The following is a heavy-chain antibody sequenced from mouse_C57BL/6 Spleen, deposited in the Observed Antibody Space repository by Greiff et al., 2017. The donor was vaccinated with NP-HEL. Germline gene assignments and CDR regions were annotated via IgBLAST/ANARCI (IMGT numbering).Heavy chain of an antibody. CDR3: TRQGYHYWYFDV. CDR1: GFTFSSYG. CDR2: ISSGGSYT. V-gene: IGHV5-6*01. J-gene: IGHJ1*03. Sequence: EVHLVESGEDLVKPGGSLKLSCAASGFTFSSYGMSWVRQTPDKRLEWVATISSGGSYTYYPDSVKGRFTISRDNAKNTLYLQMSSLKSEDTAMYYCTRQGYHYWYFDVWGTGTTVTVSS. D-gene: IGHD2-2*01.